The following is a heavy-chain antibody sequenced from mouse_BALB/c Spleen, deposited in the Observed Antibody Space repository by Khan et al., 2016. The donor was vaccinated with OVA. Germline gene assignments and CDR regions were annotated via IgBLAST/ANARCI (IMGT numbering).Heavy chain of an antibody. Sequence: QVQLQQSGAELARPGASVKLSCKASGYTFTDYYINWVKQRTGQGPEWIGEISPGSGDTYYNEKFKGKATLTADKSSSTAYMQLSSLTSEASAVYFCARRNYCGYTFAYWGQGTLVTVSA. CDR2: ISPGSGDT. D-gene: IGHD1-2*01. J-gene: IGHJ3*01. CDR1: GYTFTDYY. V-gene: IGHV1-77*01. CDR3: ARRNYCGYTFAY.